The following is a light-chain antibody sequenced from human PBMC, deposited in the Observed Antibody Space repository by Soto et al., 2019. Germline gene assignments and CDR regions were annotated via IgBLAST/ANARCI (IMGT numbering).Light chain of an antibody. J-gene: IGKJ1*01. V-gene: IGKV1-5*03. Sequence: DIQMTQSPSTLSASVGDRVTITCRASQSISNWLAWYQQKPGKAPKLLIYQASTSESGVPSRFSGSGYGTEFSLTIASLQPDGFATYCCQHYSAYPRTFGQGTTVDIK. CDR1: QSISNW. CDR2: QAS. CDR3: QHYSAYPRT.